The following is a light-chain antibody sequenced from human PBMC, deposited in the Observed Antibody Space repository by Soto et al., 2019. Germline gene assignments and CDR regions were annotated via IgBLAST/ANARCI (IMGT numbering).Light chain of an antibody. V-gene: IGKV1-5*01. CDR3: QQYSSYPRT. J-gene: IGKJ1*01. Sequence: DIQMTQSPSTLSASVGDRVTISCRASQSISSWLAWYQQKPGKAPKLLIYDASSLESGVPSRFSGSGSGTEFTRTISSLQPDDFATYYCQQYSSYPRTFGQGTKVEIK. CDR2: DAS. CDR1: QSISSW.